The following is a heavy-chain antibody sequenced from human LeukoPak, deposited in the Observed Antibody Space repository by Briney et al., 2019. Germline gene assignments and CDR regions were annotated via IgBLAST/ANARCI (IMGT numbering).Heavy chain of an antibody. CDR3: ARDRTTDFWSGYYTNYFDY. D-gene: IGHD3-3*01. CDR2: ISNDGNNK. CDR1: GFPFSSYG. V-gene: IGHV3-30*03. Sequence: GGSLRLSCAAPGFPFSSYGMHWVRQAPGKGLEWVAAISNDGNNKFYADSVKGRFTISRDNPKNTMNLQMNSLRAEDTAVYYCARDRTTDFWSGYYTNYFDYWGQGALVTVSS. J-gene: IGHJ4*02.